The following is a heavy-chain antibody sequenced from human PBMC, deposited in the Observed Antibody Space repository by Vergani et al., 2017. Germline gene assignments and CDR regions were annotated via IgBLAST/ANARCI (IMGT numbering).Heavy chain of an antibody. Sequence: QVQLQLWGGGLLKPSETLSLTCVVTGGSFTSYHWTWLRQSPGEGLEWVGDIDHTGRPDYNPALKRRLTMSIDKSRNQISLTLHSVTATDTAIYFCARVNTETNGHLYYYYYMDVWGQGTAVTVS. CDR2: IDHTGRP. J-gene: IGHJ6*03. V-gene: IGHV4-34*01. CDR1: GGSFTSYH. D-gene: IGHD4-11*01. CDR3: ARVNTETNGHLYYYYYMDV.